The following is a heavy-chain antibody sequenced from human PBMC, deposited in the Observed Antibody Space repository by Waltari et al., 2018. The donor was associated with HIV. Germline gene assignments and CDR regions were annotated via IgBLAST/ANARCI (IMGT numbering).Heavy chain of an antibody. Sequence: QVQLVQSGAEVKKPGASVKVSCKASGYTFTSYDINWVRQATGQGLEWMGWMNPNSGNTGYAQKFQGRVTMTRNTSLSTAYMELSSLRSEDTAVYYCATRRFGEPYDAFDIWGQGTMVTVSS. CDR3: ATRRFGEPYDAFDI. V-gene: IGHV1-8*01. D-gene: IGHD3-10*01. CDR1: GYTFTSYD. J-gene: IGHJ3*02. CDR2: MNPNSGNT.